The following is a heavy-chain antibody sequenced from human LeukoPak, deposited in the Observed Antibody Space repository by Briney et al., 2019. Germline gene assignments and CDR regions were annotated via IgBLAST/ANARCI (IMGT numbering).Heavy chain of an antibody. CDR3: ARRLYGDDAFDI. CDR2: IYPGDSNT. J-gene: IGHJ3*02. CDR1: GYSFTTYW. D-gene: IGHD4-17*01. V-gene: IGHV5-51*01. Sequence: PGESLKISCQGSGYSFTTYWIGWVRQMPGKGLEWMGIIYPGDSNTKYSPSFQGQVTISADKSISSAYLQWSSLKASDTAMYYCARRLYGDDAFDIWGQGTMVTVSS.